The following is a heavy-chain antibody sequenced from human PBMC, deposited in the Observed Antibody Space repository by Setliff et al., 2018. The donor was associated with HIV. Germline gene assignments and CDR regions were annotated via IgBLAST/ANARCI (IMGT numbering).Heavy chain of an antibody. V-gene: IGHV4-59*01. J-gene: IGHJ6*03. CDR1: GGSIGSYH. CDR3: AREFSERSPNPDHYYYYMDV. CDR2: IRHSGYT. Sequence: PSETLSLTCNVSGGSIGSYHWAWIRQSPGKGLEYIGNIRHSGYTNYNPSLKSRLNMSVDTSNYQISLRLTAVTAADTDVYYCAREFSERSPNPDHYYYYMDVWGKGTTVTSP. D-gene: IGHD6-19*01.